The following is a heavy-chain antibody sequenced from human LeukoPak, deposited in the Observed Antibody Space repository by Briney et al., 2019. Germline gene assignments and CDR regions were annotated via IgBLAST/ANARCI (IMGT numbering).Heavy chain of an antibody. Sequence: GRSLRLSCAASGFNFNSHGMHWVRQAPGKGLEWVALIPSDGSYTYYADSVKGRFTISRDNSKNTLSLQMNSVRPDDTAVYYCARLEIVGAANAFDIWGQGTMVTVSS. J-gene: IGHJ3*02. CDR3: ARLEIVGAANAFDI. D-gene: IGHD1-26*01. CDR1: GFNFNSHG. CDR2: IPSDGSYT. V-gene: IGHV3-30*03.